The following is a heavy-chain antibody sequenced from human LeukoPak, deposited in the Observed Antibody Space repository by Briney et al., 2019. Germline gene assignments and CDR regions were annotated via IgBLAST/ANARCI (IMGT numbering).Heavy chain of an antibody. CDR3: AGRKPYYFDY. CDR2: IYYSGST. J-gene: IGHJ4*02. V-gene: IGHV4-30-4*01. CDR1: GGSISSGDYY. D-gene: IGHD1-14*01. Sequence: SETLSLTCTVPGGSISSGDYYWSWIRQPPGKGLEWIGYIYYSGSTYYNPSLKSRVTISVDTSKNQFSLKLSSVTAADTAVYYCAGRKPYYFDYWGQGTLVTVSS.